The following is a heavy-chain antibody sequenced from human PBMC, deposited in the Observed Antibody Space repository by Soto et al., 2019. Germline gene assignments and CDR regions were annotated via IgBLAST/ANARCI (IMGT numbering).Heavy chain of an antibody. Sequence: QVQLVQSGAEVKKPGSSVKVSCKASGGTFSSYTISWVRQAPGQGLEWMGRIIPILGIANYAQKFQGRVTITADKSTSTAYMELSSLRSEDTAVYYCASEQWEQEAFDIWGQGTMVTVSS. J-gene: IGHJ3*02. D-gene: IGHD1-26*01. CDR2: IIPILGIA. CDR1: GGTFSSYT. V-gene: IGHV1-69*02. CDR3: ASEQWEQEAFDI.